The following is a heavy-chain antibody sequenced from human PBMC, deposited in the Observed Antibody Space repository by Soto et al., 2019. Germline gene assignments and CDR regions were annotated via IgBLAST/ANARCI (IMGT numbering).Heavy chain of an antibody. CDR1: GFTFSSYG. J-gene: IGHJ4*02. Sequence: PGGSLRLSCAASGFTFSSYGISWVRQAPGQGLEWMGWISAYNGNTNYAEKLQGRVTMTTDTSTSTAYMELRSLRSDDTAVYYCARSYTGDPYDYWGQGTLVNVSS. D-gene: IGHD2-2*02. CDR3: ARSYTGDPYDY. V-gene: IGHV1-18*01. CDR2: ISAYNGNT.